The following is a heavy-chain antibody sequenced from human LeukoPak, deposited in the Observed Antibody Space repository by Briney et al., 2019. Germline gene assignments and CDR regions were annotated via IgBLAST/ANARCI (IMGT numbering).Heavy chain of an antibody. Sequence: ASVKVSCKVSGYTLTELSMHWVRQALGKGLEWMGGFDPEDGETIYAQKFQGRVTMTEDTSTSTAYMELRSLRSDDTAVYYCARVGSGWFDFDYWGQGTLVTVSS. V-gene: IGHV1-24*01. D-gene: IGHD6-19*01. CDR2: FDPEDGET. CDR1: GYTLTELS. J-gene: IGHJ4*02. CDR3: ARVGSGWFDFDY.